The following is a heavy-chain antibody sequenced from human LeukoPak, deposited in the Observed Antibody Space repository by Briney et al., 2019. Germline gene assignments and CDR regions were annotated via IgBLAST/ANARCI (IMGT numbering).Heavy chain of an antibody. V-gene: IGHV4-59*01. CDR1: GGSISSYY. CDR2: IYYSGST. Sequence: SETLSLTCTVSGGSISSYYWSWIRQPPGKGLEWIGYIYYSGSTNYNPSLKSRVTISVDTSKNQFSLKLSSVTAADTAVYYCARGPKYSSGWFRPGRAFDIWGQGTMVTVSS. D-gene: IGHD6-19*01. CDR3: ARGPKYSSGWFRPGRAFDI. J-gene: IGHJ3*02.